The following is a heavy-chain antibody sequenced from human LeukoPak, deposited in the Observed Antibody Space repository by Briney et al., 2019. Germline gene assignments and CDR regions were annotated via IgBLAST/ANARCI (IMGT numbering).Heavy chain of an antibody. CDR1: GFTFSSYS. J-gene: IGHJ6*03. CDR2: ISSSSSYI. Sequence: PGGSLRLSCAASGFTFSSYSMNWVRQAPGKGLEWVSSISSSSSYIYYADSVKGRFTISRDNAKNSLYLQMNSLRAEDTAVYYCARSGIPTRPRGYYYLDVWGRGTTVTVSS. V-gene: IGHV3-21*01. D-gene: IGHD1-26*01. CDR3: ARSGIPTRPRGYYYLDV.